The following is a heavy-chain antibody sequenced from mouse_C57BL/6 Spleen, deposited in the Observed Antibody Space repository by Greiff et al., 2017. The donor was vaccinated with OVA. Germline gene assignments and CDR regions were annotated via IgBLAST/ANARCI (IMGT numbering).Heavy chain of an antibody. Sequence: EVKLVESGPGLVKPSQSLSLTCSVTGYSITSGYYWNWIRQPPGNKLEWMGYISYDGSNNYNPYLKNRISITRDTSKNQFFLKLNSVTTEDTATSYCASFGSCYLYWYFDVWGTGTTVTVSS. V-gene: IGHV3-6*01. CDR2: ISYDGSN. CDR1: GYSITSGYY. J-gene: IGHJ1*03. CDR3: ASFGSCYLYWYFDV. D-gene: IGHD1-1*01.